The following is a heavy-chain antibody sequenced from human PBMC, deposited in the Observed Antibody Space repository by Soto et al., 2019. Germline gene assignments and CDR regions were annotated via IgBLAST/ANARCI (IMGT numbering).Heavy chain of an antibody. CDR1: GGSISSGGYY. CDR2: IYYSGST. J-gene: IGHJ5*02. D-gene: IGHD6-6*01. Sequence: PSETLSLTCTVSGGSISSGGYYWSWIRQHPGKGLEWIGYIYYSGSTYYNPSLKSRVTISVDTSKNQFSLKLSSVTAADTAVYYCARGYSSSSVDWFDPWGQGTLVTVSS. V-gene: IGHV4-31*03. CDR3: ARGYSSSSVDWFDP.